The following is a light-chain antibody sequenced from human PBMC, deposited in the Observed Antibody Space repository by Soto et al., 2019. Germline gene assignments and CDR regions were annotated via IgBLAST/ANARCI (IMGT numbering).Light chain of an antibody. J-gene: IGKJ1*01. CDR3: HQRSNWTPWT. CDR1: QSVSSY. CDR2: DAY. Sequence: EIVLTQSPATLSLSPGERATLSCRASQSVSSYLAWYQQKPGQAPRLLVYDAYNRATGIPARFSGSGSGTDFTLTISSLEPEDFAVYYCHQRSNWTPWTFGQGTKVEIK. V-gene: IGKV3-11*01.